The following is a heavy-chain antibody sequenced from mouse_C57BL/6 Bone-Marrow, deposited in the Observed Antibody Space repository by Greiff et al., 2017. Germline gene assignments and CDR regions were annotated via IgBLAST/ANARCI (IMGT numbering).Heavy chain of an antibody. Sequence: EVQLQESGPELVKPGDSVKISCKASGYSFTGYFMNWVMQSHGKSLEWIGRINPYNGDTFYNQKFKGKATLTVDKSSSTAHMELRSLTSEDSAVXYCARSRLYYYGSSPYFDYWGQGTTLTVSS. CDR2: INPYNGDT. CDR1: GYSFTGYF. D-gene: IGHD1-1*01. CDR3: ARSRLYYYGSSPYFDY. V-gene: IGHV1-20*01. J-gene: IGHJ2*01.